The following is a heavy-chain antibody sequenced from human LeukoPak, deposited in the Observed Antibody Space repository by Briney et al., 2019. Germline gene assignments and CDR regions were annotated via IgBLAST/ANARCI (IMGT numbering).Heavy chain of an antibody. V-gene: IGHV3-48*03. D-gene: IGHD3-9*01. J-gene: IGHJ6*03. CDR2: ISSSGSTI. Sequence: PGGSLRLSCAASGFTFSSYETNWVHQAPGRGLGWVSYISSSGSTIYYADSVKGRFTISRDNAKNSLYLQMNSLRAEDTAVYYCARGHHNDYDILTGEVYYYYYMDVWGKGTTVTISS. CDR3: ARGHHNDYDILTGEVYYYYYMDV. CDR1: GFTFSSYE.